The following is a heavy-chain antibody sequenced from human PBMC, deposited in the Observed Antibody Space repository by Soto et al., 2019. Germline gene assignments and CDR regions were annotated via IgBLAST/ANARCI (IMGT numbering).Heavy chain of an antibody. CDR2: INPNGGST. D-gene: IGHD6-6*01. CDR3: TRGLASGDY. J-gene: IGHJ4*02. CDR1: GYIFTNFY. V-gene: IGHV1-46*03. Sequence: QVQLVQPGAEVKKPGASVKFSCKASGYIFTNFYIHWVRQAPGQGLEWIGIINPNGGSTNYAQNFQGRVTMTRVTSTSTDYMVLSSLRSEDTAVYYCTRGLASGDYWGQGTLITVSS.